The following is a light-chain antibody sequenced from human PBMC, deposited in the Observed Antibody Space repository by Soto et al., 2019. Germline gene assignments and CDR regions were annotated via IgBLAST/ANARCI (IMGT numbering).Light chain of an antibody. V-gene: IGLV1-40*01. CDR2: GNS. J-gene: IGLJ1*01. CDR1: SSNIGAGYD. Sequence: QSVLTQPPSVSGAPGQRVTISCTGSSSNIGAGYDVHWYQQLPGTAPKLLIYGNSNRPSGVPDRFSGSKSGTSASLAITGLQAADEADYYCQSYDSSLADSVFGTGTKVTVL. CDR3: QSYDSSLADSV.